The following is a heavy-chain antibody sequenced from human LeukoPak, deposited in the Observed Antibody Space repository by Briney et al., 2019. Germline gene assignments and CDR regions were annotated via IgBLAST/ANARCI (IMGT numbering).Heavy chain of an antibody. CDR2: INPNSGGT. J-gene: IGHJ4*02. D-gene: IGHD3-10*01. V-gene: IGHV1-2*02. CDR1: GYTFTGYY. Sequence: ASVKVSCKASGYTFTGYYMHWVRQAPGQGLEWMGWINPNSGGTNYAQKFQGRVTMARDTSISTAYMELSRLRSDDTAVYYCATYYYGSGSYKFDYWGQGTLVTVSS. CDR3: ATYYYGSGSYKFDY.